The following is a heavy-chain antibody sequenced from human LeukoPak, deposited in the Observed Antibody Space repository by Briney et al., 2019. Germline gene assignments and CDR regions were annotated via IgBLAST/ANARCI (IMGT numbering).Heavy chain of an antibody. Sequence: PGGSLRLSCASSGFTFSSYAMSWVRQAPGKGLEWVSSISGSGGSTNYADSVKGRFTISRDNSKNTLYLQMNSLRVEDTAVYYCAKGPFSSGWLRVDYWGQGTLVTVSS. D-gene: IGHD6-19*01. J-gene: IGHJ4*02. CDR1: GFTFSSYA. CDR3: AKGPFSSGWLRVDY. CDR2: ISGSGGST. V-gene: IGHV3-23*01.